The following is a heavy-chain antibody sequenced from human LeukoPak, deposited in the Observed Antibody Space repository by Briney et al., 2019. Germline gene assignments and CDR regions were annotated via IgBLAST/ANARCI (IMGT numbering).Heavy chain of an antibody. CDR1: GGTFSSYA. Sequence: SVTVSCTASGGTFSSYAISWVRQAPGQGLEWMGGIIPIFGTANYAQKFQGRVTITADESTSTAYMELSSLRSEDTAVYYCARGERFLEWLPNDYYYYGMDVWGQGTTVTVSS. J-gene: IGHJ6*02. CDR3: ARGERFLEWLPNDYYYYGMDV. V-gene: IGHV1-69*13. CDR2: IIPIFGTA. D-gene: IGHD3-3*01.